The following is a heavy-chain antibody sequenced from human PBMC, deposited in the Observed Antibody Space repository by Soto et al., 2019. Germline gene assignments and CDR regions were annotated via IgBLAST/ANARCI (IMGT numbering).Heavy chain of an antibody. V-gene: IGHV4-59*07. Sequence: SDTLSLTFTVSGATITSYSWSWIRQSPGKGLEWIAYIYYSGSTTYNPSLKTRVTISLDTSKNQFSLKLDSVTAADTAVYYCARFYDSDDGFDAFDIWGQGTMVT. CDR1: GATITSYS. CDR2: IYYSGST. J-gene: IGHJ3*02. CDR3: ARFYDSDDGFDAFDI. D-gene: IGHD3-22*01.